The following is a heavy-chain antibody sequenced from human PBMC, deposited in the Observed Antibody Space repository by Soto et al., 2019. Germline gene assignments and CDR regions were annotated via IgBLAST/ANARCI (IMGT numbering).Heavy chain of an antibody. Sequence: SEALSLTRIVSNGSISGLYLTRIPPPPGKILEWIGDIHYSGRTNYNPSLTSRATMSVDTSKNQFSLNLKSITAADTAVYYCVRVGVGIGNHFDSWGRGTLVTVSS. CDR2: IHYSGRT. V-gene: IGHV4-59*12. D-gene: IGHD1-26*01. CDR3: VRVGVGIGNHFDS. J-gene: IGHJ4*02. CDR1: NGSISGLY.